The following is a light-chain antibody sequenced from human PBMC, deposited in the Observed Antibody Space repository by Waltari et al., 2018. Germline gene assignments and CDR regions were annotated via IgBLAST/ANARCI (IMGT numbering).Light chain of an antibody. J-gene: IGLJ7*01. CDR1: SSDIGGYNY. Sequence: QAALTQPRSVSGSRGQSVAISCTGTSSDIGGYNYVSWYQQHPGTAPKLMIYEVSNRSSWFSVRCSGSKSGNTASLTISGLQAEDEADYYCCSYSGSYSLFGGGTRLTVL. V-gene: IGLV2-11*01. CDR3: CSYSGSYSL. CDR2: EVS.